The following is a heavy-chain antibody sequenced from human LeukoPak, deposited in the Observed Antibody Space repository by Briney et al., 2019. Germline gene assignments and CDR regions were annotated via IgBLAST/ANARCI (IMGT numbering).Heavy chain of an antibody. CDR1: GGSISSYY. V-gene: IGHV4-59*01. D-gene: IGHD7-27*01. CDR3: ARADNWGSVDNWFDP. J-gene: IGHJ5*02. CDR2: IYYSGST. Sequence: PSETLSLTCTVSGGSISSYYWSWIRQPPGKGLEWIGYIYYSGSTNYNPSLKSRVTISVDTSKNQFSLKLSSVTAADTAVYYCARADNWGSVDNWFDPWGQGTLVTVSS.